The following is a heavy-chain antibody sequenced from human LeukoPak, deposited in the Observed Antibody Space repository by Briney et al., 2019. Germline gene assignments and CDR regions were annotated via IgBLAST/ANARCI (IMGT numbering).Heavy chain of an antibody. CDR1: GGSFSGYY. CDR3: ARGQPRDPTDSSGWYYFDY. V-gene: IGHV4-34*01. CDR2: INHSGST. J-gene: IGHJ4*02. D-gene: IGHD6-19*01. Sequence: SETLSLTCAVYGGSFSGYYWSWIRQPPGKGLEWIGEINHSGSTNYNPSLKSRVTIPVDTSKNQFSLKLSSVTAADTAVYYCARGQPRDPTDSSGWYYFDYWGQGTLVTVSS.